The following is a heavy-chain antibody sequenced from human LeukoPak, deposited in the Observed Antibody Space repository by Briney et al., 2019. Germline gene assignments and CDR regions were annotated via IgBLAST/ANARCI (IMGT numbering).Heavy chain of an antibody. CDR3: ARARIAVPNTEYYFDY. D-gene: IGHD6-19*01. CDR1: GFTFSSYA. J-gene: IGHJ4*02. V-gene: IGHV3-30*04. CDR2: ISYDGSNK. Sequence: GGSLRLSCAASGFTFSSYAMHWVRQAPGKGLEWVAIISYDGSNKYYADSVKGRFTISRDNSKNTLYLQMNSLRAEDTAVYYCARARIAVPNTEYYFDYWGQGTLVTVSS.